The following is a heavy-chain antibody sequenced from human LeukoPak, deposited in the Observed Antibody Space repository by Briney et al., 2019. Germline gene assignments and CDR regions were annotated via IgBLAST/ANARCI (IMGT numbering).Heavy chain of an antibody. CDR3: AKSSIVVVVAARFDY. Sequence: GGSLRLSRAASGFTFSSYAMSWVRQAPGKGLEWVSAISGSGGSTYYADSVKGRFTISRDNSKNTLYLQMNSLRAEDTAVYYCAKSSIVVVVAARFDYWGQGTLVTVSS. CDR1: GFTFSSYA. CDR2: ISGSGGST. V-gene: IGHV3-23*01. J-gene: IGHJ4*02. D-gene: IGHD2-15*01.